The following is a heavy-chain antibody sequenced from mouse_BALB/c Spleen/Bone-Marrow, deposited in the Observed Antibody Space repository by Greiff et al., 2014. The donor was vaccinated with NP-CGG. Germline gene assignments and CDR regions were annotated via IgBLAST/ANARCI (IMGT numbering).Heavy chain of an antibody. J-gene: IGHJ1*01. D-gene: IGHD3-2*02. Sequence: DVMLVESGGGLVKPGGSLKLSCAASGFTFSSYAMSWVRQTPEKRLEWVASISSGGSTCYPDSVKGRFTISRDNARNILYLQMSSLRSEDTAMYYCARGGLRYFDVWGAGTTVTVSS. CDR1: GFTFSSYA. CDR3: ARGGLRYFDV. CDR2: ISSGGST. V-gene: IGHV5-6-5*01.